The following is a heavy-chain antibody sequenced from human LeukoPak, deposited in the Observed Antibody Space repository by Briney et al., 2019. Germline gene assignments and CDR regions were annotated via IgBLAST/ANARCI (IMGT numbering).Heavy chain of an antibody. D-gene: IGHD3-3*01. J-gene: IGHJ4*02. V-gene: IGHV1-8*01. CDR2: MNPNSGNT. CDR3: ARPVSRGIFEAVSMDNDDY. CDR1: GYTFTSYD. Sequence: GASVKVSCKASGYTFTSYDINWVRQATGQGLEWMGWMNPNSGNTGDAQKFQGRVTMTRNTSISTAYMELSSLRSEDTAVYYCARPVSRGIFEAVSMDNDDYWGQGTLVTVSS.